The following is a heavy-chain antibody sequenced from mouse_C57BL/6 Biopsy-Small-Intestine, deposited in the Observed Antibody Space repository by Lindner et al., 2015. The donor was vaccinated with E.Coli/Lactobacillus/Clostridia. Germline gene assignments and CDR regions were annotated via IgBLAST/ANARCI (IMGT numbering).Heavy chain of an antibody. CDR1: GYDFIRDA. Sequence: SVKVSCKASGYDFIRDAVHWVRQAPGQSLEWMAWIDPANGKTVYSQKFQGKVTLTSDASANTAYMELSSLRSEDTAVFYCVRALRGGYLLDAFDVWGQGTMVTVSA. J-gene: IGHJ3*01. V-gene: IGHV1-66*01. CDR2: IDPANGKT. CDR3: VRALRGGYLLDAFDV. D-gene: IGHD2-12*01.